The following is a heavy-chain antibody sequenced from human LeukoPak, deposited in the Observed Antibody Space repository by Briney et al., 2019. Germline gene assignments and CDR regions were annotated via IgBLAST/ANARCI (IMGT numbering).Heavy chain of an antibody. V-gene: IGHV3-30*04. J-gene: IGHJ5*02. Sequence: GRTLRLSCAASGFTFSSYAMHWVRQAPGKGLEWVAFIRFDESDKCYADSVKGRFTISRDISKNTLFLEMNGLRVDDTALYYCVKDNPVCESWGQGTLVIVSS. CDR3: VKDNPVCES. D-gene: IGHD2-21*01. CDR2: IRFDESDK. CDR1: GFTFSSYA.